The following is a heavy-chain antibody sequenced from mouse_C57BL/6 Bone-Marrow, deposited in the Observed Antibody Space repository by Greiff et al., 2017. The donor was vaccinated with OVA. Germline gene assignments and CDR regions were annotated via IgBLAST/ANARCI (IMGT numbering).Heavy chain of an antibody. J-gene: IGHJ2*01. CDR2: IDPENGDT. CDR1: GFNIKDDY. D-gene: IGHD4-1*01. Sequence: VQLQQSGAELVRPGASVKLSCPASGFNIKDDYMHWVKQRPEQGLEWIGWIDPENGDTEYASKFQGKATITADTSSNTAYLQLSSLTSEDTAVYYCTTLGRGYWGQGTTLTVSS. V-gene: IGHV14-4*01. CDR3: TTLGRGY.